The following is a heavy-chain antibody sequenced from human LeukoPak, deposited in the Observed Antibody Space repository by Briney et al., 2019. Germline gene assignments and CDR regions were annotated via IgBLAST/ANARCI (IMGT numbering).Heavy chain of an antibody. Sequence: GGSLRLSCAASGFTFSNAWMSWVRQAPAKGLEWVGRIKSKTDGGTTDYAAPVKGRFTISRDDSKNTLYLQMNSLKTEDTAVYYCTTSIVVVVAATAFDIWGQGTMVTVSS. D-gene: IGHD2-15*01. V-gene: IGHV3-15*01. CDR2: IKSKTDGGTT. CDR1: GFTFSNAW. J-gene: IGHJ3*02. CDR3: TTSIVVVVAATAFDI.